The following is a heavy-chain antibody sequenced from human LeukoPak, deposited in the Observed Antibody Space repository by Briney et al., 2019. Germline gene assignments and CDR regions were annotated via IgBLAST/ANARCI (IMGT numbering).Heavy chain of an antibody. J-gene: IGHJ4*02. D-gene: IGHD1-26*01. V-gene: IGHV3-23*01. CDR3: ATRPASETYFAVFDF. CDR2: ITGSGGST. CDR1: GFTFSSYG. Sequence: PGGSLRLSCAASGFTFSSYGMHWVRQAPGKGLEWVAGITGSGGSTYYAESVKGRFTISRDNSKNTVYLEMNSLRGEVTAVYFCATRPASETYFAVFDFWGQGTLVTVSA.